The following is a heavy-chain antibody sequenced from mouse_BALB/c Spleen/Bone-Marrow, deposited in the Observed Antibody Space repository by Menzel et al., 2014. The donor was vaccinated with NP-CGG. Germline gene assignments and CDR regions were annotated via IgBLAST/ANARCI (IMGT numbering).Heavy chain of an antibody. CDR1: GYTLSSYW. CDR3: ARRGHGFAWFAY. CDR2: ILPGSGST. Sequence: QVQLKESGTELMKPGASVKISCKATGYTLSSYWIEWVNQRPGHGLEWIGEILPGSGSTNYNEKFKGKATFTADTSSNTAYMQLSSLTSEDSAVYYCARRGHGFAWFAYWGQGTLVTVSA. V-gene: IGHV1-9*01. J-gene: IGHJ3*01. D-gene: IGHD1-2*01.